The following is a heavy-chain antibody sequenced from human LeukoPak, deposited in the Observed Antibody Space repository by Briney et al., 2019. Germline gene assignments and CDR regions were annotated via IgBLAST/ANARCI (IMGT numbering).Heavy chain of an antibody. J-gene: IGHJ4*02. Sequence: PGGSLRLSCADSGFTSSAYDMHWVRQITGGGLEWVSTSGTVGDTFYSDSVKGRFTISRENAKNSVHLQMNSLRVEDSAIYFCVRAAMPYIINGRRFDYWGQGTLVTVSS. CDR2: SGTVGDT. D-gene: IGHD2-2*01. CDR1: GFTSSAYD. CDR3: VRAAMPYIINGRRFDY. V-gene: IGHV3-13*04.